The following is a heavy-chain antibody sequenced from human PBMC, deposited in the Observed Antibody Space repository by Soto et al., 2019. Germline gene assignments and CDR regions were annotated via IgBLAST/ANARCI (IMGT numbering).Heavy chain of an antibody. D-gene: IGHD2-2*01. Sequence: PGGSLRLSCVGSGFTFSSNWMTWVRQAPGKGLEWVANIRQDGSEINYVDSVKGRFTISRDNTKNSLYLQMNSLRAEDTAIYYCAREVVVSRXASYFGYWGPGTLVTVSS. V-gene: IGHV3-7*04. CDR3: AREVVVSRXASYFGY. CDR1: GFTFSSNW. J-gene: IGHJ4*02. CDR2: IRQDGSEI.